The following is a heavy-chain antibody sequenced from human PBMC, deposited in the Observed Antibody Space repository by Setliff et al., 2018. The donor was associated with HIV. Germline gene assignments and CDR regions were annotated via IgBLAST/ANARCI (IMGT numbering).Heavy chain of an antibody. J-gene: IGHJ4*02. CDR3: ARPALGIGGGSRFDN. CDR2: IYYSGST. CDR1: GGSISTYY. D-gene: IGHD3-10*01. V-gene: IGHV4-59*12. Sequence: PSETLSLTCTVSGGSISTYYWSWIRQSPGKGLEWIGYIYYSGSTKYNPSLKSRLTTSVDTSNYQFSLTLTSVTAADTAVYYCARPALGIGGGSRFDNWGQGTRVTVSS.